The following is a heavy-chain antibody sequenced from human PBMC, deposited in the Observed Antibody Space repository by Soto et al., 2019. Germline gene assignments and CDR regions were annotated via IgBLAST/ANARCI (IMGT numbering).Heavy chain of an antibody. D-gene: IGHD3-16*01. Sequence: DVRLVESGGGLVQPGGSLKLSCEDSGLPKYWMAWVRQAPGKGLEWVANIKQDAVKGRFTISRDNAKKSLYLQMNSLTVEDTAVYYCARGGGLLIEDWGQGIKVTVSS. J-gene: IGHJ4*02. CDR1: GLPKYW. V-gene: IGHV3-7*01. CDR3: ARGGGLLIED. CDR2: IKQ.